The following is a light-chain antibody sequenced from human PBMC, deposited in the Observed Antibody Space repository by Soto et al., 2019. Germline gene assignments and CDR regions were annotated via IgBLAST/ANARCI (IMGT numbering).Light chain of an antibody. CDR1: QSVGSS. CDR3: QQYNIWPPWT. Sequence: MVMAQSPVTLSVSPGEGATLSCRASQSVGSSLAWYQQKPGQSPRLLIYGASTRATGIPARFSGSGSGTEFTLTISSLQSEDFAVYYCQQYNIWPPWTFGQGTKVDIK. J-gene: IGKJ1*01. V-gene: IGKV3-15*01. CDR2: GAS.